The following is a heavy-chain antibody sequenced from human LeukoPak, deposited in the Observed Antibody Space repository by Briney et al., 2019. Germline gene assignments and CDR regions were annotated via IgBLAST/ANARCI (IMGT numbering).Heavy chain of an antibody. Sequence: GGSLRLSCAASGFTFSSYAMSWVRQAPGKGLEWVSAISGSGGRTYYADSVKGRFTISRDNSKNTLYLQMNSLRAEDTAVYYCAKGATYDILTAGYYYYGMDVWGQGTTVTVSS. D-gene: IGHD3-9*01. J-gene: IGHJ6*02. CDR1: GFTFSSYA. V-gene: IGHV3-23*01. CDR3: AKGATYDILTAGYYYYGMDV. CDR2: ISGSGGRT.